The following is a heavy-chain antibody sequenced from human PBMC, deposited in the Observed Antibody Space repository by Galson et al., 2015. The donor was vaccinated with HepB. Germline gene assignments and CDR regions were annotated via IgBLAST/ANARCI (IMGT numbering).Heavy chain of an antibody. CDR3: ARDGAGGDFFFQH. CDR1: GFTFSSYA. CDR2: ISYDGSNK. D-gene: IGHD2-21*02. Sequence: SLRLSCAASGFTFSSYAMHWVRQAPGKGLEWVAVISYDGSNKYYADSVKGRFTISRDNSKNTLYLQMNSLRAEDTAVYYCARDGAGGDFFFQHWGQGTLVTVSS. J-gene: IGHJ1*01. V-gene: IGHV3-30-3*01.